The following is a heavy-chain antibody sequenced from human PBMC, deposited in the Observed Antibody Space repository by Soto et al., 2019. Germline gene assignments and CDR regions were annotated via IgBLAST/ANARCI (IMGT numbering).Heavy chain of an antibody. D-gene: IGHD2-2*01. CDR3: ARGHIVVVPTVGWFDT. J-gene: IGHJ5*02. V-gene: IGHV4-38-2*02. Sequence: PSETLSLTCTVSGYFISSGYYWGWIRQPPGKGLEWIGSMFHSGSTHYNPSLKSRVTMSVDTSKNQFSLRLSSVTASDTAVYYCARGHIVVVPTVGWFDTWGQGTLVTVYS. CDR2: MFHSGST. CDR1: GYFISSGYY.